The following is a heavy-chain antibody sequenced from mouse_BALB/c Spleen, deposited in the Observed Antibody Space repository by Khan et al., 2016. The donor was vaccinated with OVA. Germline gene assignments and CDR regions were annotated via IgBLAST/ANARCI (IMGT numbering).Heavy chain of an antibody. CDR1: GFTFSSYS. CDR3: ADHITGSFAY. V-gene: IGHV5-6*02. Sequence: EVKLVESGGDLVKPGGSLKLSCAASGFTFSSYSMSWVRQTPDKRLEWVASISSGGDYTYYPDSVKGRFTISRDNAKNTLYLQMNDLKSENTTMYYCADHITGSFAYWGQGTLVTVSA. D-gene: IGHD4-1*01. CDR2: ISSGGDYT. J-gene: IGHJ3*01.